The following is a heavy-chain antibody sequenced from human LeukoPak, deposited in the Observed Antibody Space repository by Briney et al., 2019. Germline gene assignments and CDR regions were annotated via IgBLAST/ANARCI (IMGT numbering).Heavy chain of an antibody. Sequence: KPSETLSLTCTVSGGSISSGGYYWSWIRQPPGKGLEWIGYIYHSGSTYYNPSLKSRVTISVDTSKNQFSLKLSSVTAADTAVYYCARGSYCSGGSCYPNPFDYWGQGTLVTVSS. CDR2: IYHSGST. D-gene: IGHD2-15*01. CDR3: ARGSYCSGGSCYPNPFDY. J-gene: IGHJ4*02. CDR1: GGSISSGGYY. V-gene: IGHV4-30-2*01.